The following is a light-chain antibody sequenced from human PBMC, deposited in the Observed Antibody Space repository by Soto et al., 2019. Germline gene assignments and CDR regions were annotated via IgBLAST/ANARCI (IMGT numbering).Light chain of an antibody. J-gene: IGKJ1*01. Sequence: EIVLTQSPGTLSLSPGERATLSCRASQSVSSSYLAWYQQKPGQAPRLLIYGASSRATGIPDRFSGSVSGTGFTFTISRLEPEDFAVYYCQQYGSSRTFGQGTKVEIK. CDR2: GAS. CDR1: QSVSSSY. V-gene: IGKV3-20*01. CDR3: QQYGSSRT.